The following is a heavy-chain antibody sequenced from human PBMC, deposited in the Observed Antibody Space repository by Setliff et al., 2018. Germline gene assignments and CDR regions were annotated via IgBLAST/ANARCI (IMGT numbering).Heavy chain of an antibody. CDR1: GDSISTNSYY. CDR3: ARGPRYDYESRGYHYMKRFDY. CDR2: ISSSGST. Sequence: PSETLSLTCTVSGDSISTNSYYWGWIRQPPGKGLEWIGSISSSGSTYYNPPLKRQVTISVDTSKNQFSLKVSSVTAADTAVYYCARGPRYDYESRGYHYMKRFDYWGQGTLVTVSS. J-gene: IGHJ4*02. V-gene: IGHV4-39*01. D-gene: IGHD3-22*01.